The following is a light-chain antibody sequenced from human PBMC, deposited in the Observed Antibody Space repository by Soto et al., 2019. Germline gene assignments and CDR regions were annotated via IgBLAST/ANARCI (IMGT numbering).Light chain of an antibody. CDR3: QQYSSSPLT. Sequence: EIVLTQSPGTLSLSPGARATLSCRASQTVNSKYLAWYQQKPGQAPRLLIYGASSRATGIPDRFSGSGSETDFTLTISRLEPEDFAVYSCQQYSSSPLTFGGGTKVEIK. J-gene: IGKJ4*01. V-gene: IGKV3-20*01. CDR1: QTVNSKY. CDR2: GAS.